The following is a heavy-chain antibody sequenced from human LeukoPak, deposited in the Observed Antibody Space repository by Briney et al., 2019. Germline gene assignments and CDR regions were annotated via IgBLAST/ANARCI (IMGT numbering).Heavy chain of an antibody. CDR1: GFTFSTYW. V-gene: IGHV3-74*01. J-gene: IGHJ6*03. CDR3: ATARPISDYYMDV. CDR2: INTDGSST. Sequence: GGSLRLSCAASGFTFSTYWMHWVRQAPGKGLVWVSRINTDGSSTSYADSVKGRFTISRDNTKNTLYLQMSSLRAEDTAVYYCATARPISDYYMDVWGKGTTVTVSS.